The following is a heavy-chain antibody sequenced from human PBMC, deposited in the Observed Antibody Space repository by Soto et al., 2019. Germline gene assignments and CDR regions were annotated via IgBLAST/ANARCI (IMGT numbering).Heavy chain of an antibody. CDR1: GFTFSSSA. CDR3: AAEVGGYIYGLGKY. J-gene: IGHJ4*02. D-gene: IGHD5-18*01. CDR2: IVVGNSNT. Sequence: QMQLVQSGPEVKKPGTSVKVSCKASGFTFSSSAVHWVRQARGHRLEWIGWIVVGNSNTNYARGLQERVTITRDMSTSTAYTELSGLRSEDTAVYYCAAEVGGYIYGLGKYWGQGTLVTVSS. V-gene: IGHV1-58*01.